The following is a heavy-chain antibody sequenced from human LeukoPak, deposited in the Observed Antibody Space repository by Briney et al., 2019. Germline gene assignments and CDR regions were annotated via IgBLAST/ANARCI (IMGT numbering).Heavy chain of an antibody. CDR2: ISSSSSYI. D-gene: IGHD4-17*01. CDR3: ARAEGDYLNYYGMDV. V-gene: IGHV3-21*01. CDR1: GFTFSSYS. Sequence: GGSLRLSCAASGFTFSSYSMNWVRQAPGKGLEWVSSISSSSSYIYYADSVKGRFTISRDNAKNSLYLQMNSLRAEDTAVYYCARAEGDYLNYYGMDVWGQGTTVTVSS. J-gene: IGHJ6*02.